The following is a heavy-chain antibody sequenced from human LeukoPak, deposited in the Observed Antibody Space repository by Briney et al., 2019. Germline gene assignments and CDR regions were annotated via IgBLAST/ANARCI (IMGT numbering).Heavy chain of an antibody. Sequence: PGGSLRLSCAASGFTFSSYSMNWVRQAPGKGLEWVSSISSSSSYIYYADSVKGRFTISRDNAKNSLYLQMNSLRAEDTAVHYCARGYSSGWYFDYWGQGTLVTVSS. CDR2: ISSSSSYI. D-gene: IGHD6-19*01. V-gene: IGHV3-21*01. CDR3: ARGYSSGWYFDY. CDR1: GFTFSSYS. J-gene: IGHJ4*02.